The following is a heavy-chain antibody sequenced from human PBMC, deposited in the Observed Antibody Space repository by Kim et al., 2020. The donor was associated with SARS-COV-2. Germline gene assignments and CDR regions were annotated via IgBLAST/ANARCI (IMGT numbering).Heavy chain of an antibody. CDR1: GFTFSRYD. D-gene: IGHD3-10*01. Sequence: GGSLRLSCAASGFTFSRYDMHWVRQPTGKGLEWVSAIDSAGDTYYPGSVKGRFTISRENAKNSLYLQVNSLRAGDSAVYYCARRLLEGVGFDIWGQGTMVTVSS. J-gene: IGHJ3*02. CDR2: IDSAGDT. CDR3: ARRLLEGVGFDI. V-gene: IGHV3-13*04.